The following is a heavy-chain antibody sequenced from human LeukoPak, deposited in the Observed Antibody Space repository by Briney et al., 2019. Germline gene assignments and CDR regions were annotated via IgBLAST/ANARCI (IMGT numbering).Heavy chain of an antibody. Sequence: SETLSLTCSVSGGSTNSYYWSWIRQSGGKGLEWIGRIYSSGSTVYNPSLNSRLTMSIDTSKNQFSLTLKSVTATDTAVYYCARVKASSTSWTFDQWGQGALVTV. V-gene: IGHV4-4*07. CDR2: IYSSGST. CDR1: GGSTNSYY. D-gene: IGHD2-2*01. J-gene: IGHJ5*02. CDR3: ARVKASSTSWTFDQ.